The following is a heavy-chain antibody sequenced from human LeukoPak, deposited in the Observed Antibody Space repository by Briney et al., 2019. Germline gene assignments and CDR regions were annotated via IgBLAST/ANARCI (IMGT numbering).Heavy chain of an antibody. CDR3: AGDEGWTFDI. V-gene: IGHV3-7*01. J-gene: IGHJ3*02. Sequence: GGSLRLSCAASGFSFSTHWMSWSRQAPGKGLEWVALIKQDGSVIHYVDSVKGRFTISRDNAKNSLSLQMNSLRADDTAVYYCAGDEGWTFDIWGQGTKVTVSS. CDR2: IKQDGSVI. CDR1: GFSFSTHW. D-gene: IGHD5-24*01.